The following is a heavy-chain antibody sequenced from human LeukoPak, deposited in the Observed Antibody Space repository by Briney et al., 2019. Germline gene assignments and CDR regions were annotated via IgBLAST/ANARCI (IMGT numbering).Heavy chain of an antibody. CDR1: GYIFTTYY. CDR3: ARARASDNWFDP. Sequence: ASVKVSCKASGYIFTTYYMHWLRQAPGQGPEWMGIINPRGGSTDYAQKFQGRVTITADKSTSTAYMELSSLRSEDTAVYYCARARASDNWFDPWGQGTLVTVSS. CDR2: INPRGGST. V-gene: IGHV1-46*01. J-gene: IGHJ5*02. D-gene: IGHD3-10*01.